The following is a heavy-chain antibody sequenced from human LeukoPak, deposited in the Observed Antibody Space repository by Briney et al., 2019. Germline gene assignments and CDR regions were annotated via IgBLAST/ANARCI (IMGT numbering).Heavy chain of an antibody. CDR3: ARDYGKFVVVPAAIDY. D-gene: IGHD2-2*01. V-gene: IGHV3-30-3*01. CDR1: GFTFGSYA. J-gene: IGHJ4*02. CDR2: ISYDGSNK. Sequence: GGSLRLSCAASGFTFGSYAMHWVRQAPGKGLEWVAVISYDGSNKYYADSVKGRFTISRDNSKNTLYLQMNSLRAEDTAVYYCARDYGKFVVVPAAIDYWGQGTLVTVSS.